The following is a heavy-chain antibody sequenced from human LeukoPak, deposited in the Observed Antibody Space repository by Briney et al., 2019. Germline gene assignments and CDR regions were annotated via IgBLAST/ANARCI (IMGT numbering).Heavy chain of an antibody. J-gene: IGHJ4*02. Sequence: PSETLSLTCTVSGGSISSYYWSWIRQPPGKGLEWIGYIYYSGSTNYNPSLKSRVTISVDTSKNQFSLKLSSVTAADTAVYYCARDARNYYGSGSYLLDYWGQGTLVTVSS. CDR2: IYYSGST. V-gene: IGHV4-59*01. CDR3: ARDARNYYGSGSYLLDY. CDR1: GGSISSYY. D-gene: IGHD3-10*01.